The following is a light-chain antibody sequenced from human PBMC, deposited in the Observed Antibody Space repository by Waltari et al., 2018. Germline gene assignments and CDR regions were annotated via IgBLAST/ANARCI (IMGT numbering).Light chain of an antibody. J-gene: IGKJ3*01. CDR2: AAS. CDR1: QCISSY. Sequence: DIQWTQSPSFLSASVGDRVTINCRASQCISSYLAWYQQKPGKAPKLLIYAASTLQNGVPSRFSGSGSGTEFTLTISSLQPEDFATYYCQQLNSYPLFTFGPGTKVDIK. V-gene: IGKV1-9*01. CDR3: QQLNSYPLFT.